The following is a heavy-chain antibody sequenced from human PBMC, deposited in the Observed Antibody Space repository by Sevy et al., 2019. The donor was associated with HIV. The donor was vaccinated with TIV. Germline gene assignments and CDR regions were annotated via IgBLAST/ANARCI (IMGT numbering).Heavy chain of an antibody. V-gene: IGHV4-38-2*01. CDR2: LYHSGTT. CDR1: GYSMTSGYF. J-gene: IGHJ4*02. CDR3: ARVDSSGWSDY. Sequence: SETLSLTCAVSGYSMTSGYFWVWIRQSPGKGMVWIGSLYHSGTTYYSPSLKSRVTLSVDTSKNQFSLKVRSVTAADTAVYYCARVDSSGWSDYWGQGTLVTVSS. D-gene: IGHD6-13*01.